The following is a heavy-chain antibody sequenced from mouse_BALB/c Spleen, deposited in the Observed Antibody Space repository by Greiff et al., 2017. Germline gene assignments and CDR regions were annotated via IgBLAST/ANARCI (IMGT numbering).Heavy chain of an antibody. V-gene: IGHV1-5*01. CDR1: GYTFTSYW. CDR2: IYPGNSDT. Sequence: EVQLQQSGTVLARPGASVKMSCKASGYTFTSYWMHWVKQRPGQGLEWIGAIYPGNSDTSYNQKFKGKAKLTAVTSTSTAYMELSSLTNEDSAVYYCTRGVYYYGSYAMDYWGQGTSVTVSS. J-gene: IGHJ4*01. D-gene: IGHD1-1*01. CDR3: TRGVYYYGSYAMDY.